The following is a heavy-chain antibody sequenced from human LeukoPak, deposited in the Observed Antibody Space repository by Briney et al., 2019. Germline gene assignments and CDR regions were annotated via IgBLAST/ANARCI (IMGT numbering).Heavy chain of an antibody. D-gene: IGHD3-10*01. Sequence: GGSLRLSCTVSGFTVSSNYMSWVRQAPEKGLEWVSVIYSGGSTYYADSVKGRFTISRDNSKNTLYLQMNSLRAEDTAVYYCAKDGSMVRGVRRFDYWGQGTLVTVSS. V-gene: IGHV3-53*01. J-gene: IGHJ4*02. CDR1: GFTVSSNY. CDR2: IYSGGST. CDR3: AKDGSMVRGVRRFDY.